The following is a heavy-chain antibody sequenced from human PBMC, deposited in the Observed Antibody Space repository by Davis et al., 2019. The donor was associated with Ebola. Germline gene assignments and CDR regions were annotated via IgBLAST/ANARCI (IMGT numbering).Heavy chain of an antibody. CDR2: ISSSSSYI. V-gene: IGHV3-21*01. Sequence: PGGSLRLSCAASGFTVSSNYMSWVRQAPGKGLEWVSSISSSSSYIYYADSVKGRFTISRDNAKNSLYLQMNSLRAEDTAVYYCARPRYDTYYAGPYDAFDIWGQGTMVTVSS. CDR3: ARPRYDTYYAGPYDAFDI. CDR1: GFTVSSNY. D-gene: IGHD2/OR15-2a*01. J-gene: IGHJ3*02.